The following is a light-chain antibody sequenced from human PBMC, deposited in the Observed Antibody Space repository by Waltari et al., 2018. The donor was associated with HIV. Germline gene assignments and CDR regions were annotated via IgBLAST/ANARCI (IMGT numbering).Light chain of an antibody. Sequence: DIVMTQSSDFLAVSLGERATLNCKSIQSILYSSSNKNSLSWYEHTPGQPPKLLIYWASARESWVPDRFSGSGSGTDFTLAISSLQAEDVAVYYCQQHVSVPCTFGQETKLEIK. V-gene: IGKV4-1*01. CDR2: WAS. CDR1: QSILYSSSNKNS. CDR3: QQHVSVPCT. J-gene: IGKJ2*02.